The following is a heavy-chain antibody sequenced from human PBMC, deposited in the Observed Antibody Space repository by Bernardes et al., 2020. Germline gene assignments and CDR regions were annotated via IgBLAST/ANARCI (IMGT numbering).Heavy chain of an antibody. Sequence: LSLTCTVSGASISGYFWSWVRQAPGKGLEWVAVIWYDGSNKYYADSVKGRFTISRDNSKNTLYLQMNSLRAEDTAVYYCARVSAIAAAGKRAGYYYYGMDVWGQGTTVTVSS. CDR2: IWYDGSNK. CDR3: ARVSAIAAAGKRAGYYYYGMDV. J-gene: IGHJ6*02. V-gene: IGHV3-33*08. CDR1: GASISGYF. D-gene: IGHD6-13*01.